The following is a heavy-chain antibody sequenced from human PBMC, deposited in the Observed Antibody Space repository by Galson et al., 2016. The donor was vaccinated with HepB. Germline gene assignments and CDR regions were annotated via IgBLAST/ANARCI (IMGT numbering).Heavy chain of an antibody. D-gene: IGHD2-8*01. V-gene: IGHV1-2*02. Sequence: SVKVSCKASGYTFTAHYVHWVRLAPGQGPVWLGWINPNTGGTMSAQNFQGRLTMTRDTSISTVYTDLSRLRSDDTAVYYCARAKGARGDVVLVSPARRSALGMDVWGQGTTIIVSS. CDR3: ARAKGARGDVVLVSPARRSALGMDV. CDR2: INPNTGGT. J-gene: IGHJ6*02. CDR1: GYTFTAHY.